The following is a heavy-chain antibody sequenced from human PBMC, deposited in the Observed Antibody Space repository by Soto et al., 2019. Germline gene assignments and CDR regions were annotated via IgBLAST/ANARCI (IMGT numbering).Heavy chain of an antibody. CDR2: INHSGST. D-gene: IGHD3-22*01. CDR1: GGSFSGYY. J-gene: IGHJ3*02. V-gene: IGHV4-34*01. Sequence: PSETLSLTCAVYGGSFSGYYWSWIRQPPGKGLEWIGEINHSGSTNYNPSLKSRVTISVDTSKNQFSLKLSSVTAADTAVYYCARDRISSGYYLDAFDIWGQGTMVTVSS. CDR3: ARDRISSGYYLDAFDI.